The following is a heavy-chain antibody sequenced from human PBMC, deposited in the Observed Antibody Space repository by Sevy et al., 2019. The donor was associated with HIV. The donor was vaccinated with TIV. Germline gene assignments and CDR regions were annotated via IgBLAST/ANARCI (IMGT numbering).Heavy chain of an antibody. V-gene: IGHV3-33*01. CDR1: GFTFGTYG. D-gene: IGHD6-19*01. CDR3: ARGSLYSSGWSESLDY. CDR2: IWYDGSNK. J-gene: IGHJ4*02. Sequence: AGSLRLSCVASGFTFGTYGMDWVRQAPGKGLEWVAVIWYDGSNKYYGDSVKGRFTISRDNSKNTLYLQMNSLRAEDTAVYYCARGSLYSSGWSESLDYWGQGTLVTVSS.